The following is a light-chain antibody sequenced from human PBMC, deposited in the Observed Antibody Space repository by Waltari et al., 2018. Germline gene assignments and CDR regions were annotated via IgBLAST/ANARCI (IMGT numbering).Light chain of an antibody. CDR2: DVT. CDR3: SSYTGFSTCV. V-gene: IGLV2-14*03. J-gene: IGLJ1*01. Sequence: QSALTQPTSVSGSPGQSITISCTGTSSDYGAYHHVAWYQQHPGNAPKIMIFDVTERPSGVSDRFSGSKSGNTASLTISGLQAEDEADYYCSSYTGFSTCVFGSGTHLIVL. CDR1: SSDYGAYHH.